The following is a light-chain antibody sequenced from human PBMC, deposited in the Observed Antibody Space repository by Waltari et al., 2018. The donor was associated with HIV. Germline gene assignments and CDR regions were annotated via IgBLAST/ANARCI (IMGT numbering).Light chain of an antibody. J-gene: IGLJ1*01. CDR3: CSYTSSSTLFV. CDR1: NSDVGGYNY. CDR2: DVS. V-gene: IGLV2-14*01. Sequence: QSALTQPASVSGSPGQSITISCTGTNSDVGGYNYVSWYQQHPGKAPKLMIYDVSKRPAGVSNRFPGSRSGNTASLTISVLQAEDEADYYCCSYTSSSTLFVFGTGTKVTVL.